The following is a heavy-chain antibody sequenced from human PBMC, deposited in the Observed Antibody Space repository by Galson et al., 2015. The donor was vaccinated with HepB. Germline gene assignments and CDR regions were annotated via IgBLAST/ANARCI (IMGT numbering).Heavy chain of an antibody. CDR1: GGTFSSYT. V-gene: IGHV1-69*04. D-gene: IGHD3-22*01. Sequence: SVKVSCKASGGTFSSYTISWVRQAPGQGLEWMGRIVPILHITNYAQKFQGRVTITANTSTSTAHMELSSLRSEDTAVYYCARDYYYDTSGPTGWGQGTLVTVSS. J-gene: IGHJ4*02. CDR2: IVPILHIT. CDR3: ARDYYYDTSGPTG.